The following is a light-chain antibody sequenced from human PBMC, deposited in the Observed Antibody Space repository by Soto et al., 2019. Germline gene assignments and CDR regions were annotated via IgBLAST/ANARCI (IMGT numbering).Light chain of an antibody. CDR3: QVWDSSIDHYV. CDR2: DDS. Sequence: SYELTQPPSVSVAPGQTSRIACGGNNIGTKSVHWYQLRPGQAPVVVVYDDSDRPSGIPERFSGFNYGSTATLTISRVEDGDEADYFCQVWDSSIDHYVFGTGTKVTVL. J-gene: IGLJ1*01. V-gene: IGLV3-21*02. CDR1: NIGTKS.